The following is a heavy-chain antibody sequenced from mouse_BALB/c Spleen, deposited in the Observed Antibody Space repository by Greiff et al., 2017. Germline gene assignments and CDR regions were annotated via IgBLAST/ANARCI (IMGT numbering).Heavy chain of an antibody. CDR1: GYSFTGYY. CDR2: INPYNGAT. CDR3: ARRGLTTATYSFDY. V-gene: IGHV1S30*02. J-gene: IGHJ2*01. Sequence: VVESGASVKISCKASGYSFTGYYMHWVKQSHVKSLEWIGRINPYNGATSYNQKFKGKATMTVDKSSSTAYMELARLTSEDSALYYCARRGLTTATYSFDYWGQGTTLTVSS. D-gene: IGHD1-2*01.